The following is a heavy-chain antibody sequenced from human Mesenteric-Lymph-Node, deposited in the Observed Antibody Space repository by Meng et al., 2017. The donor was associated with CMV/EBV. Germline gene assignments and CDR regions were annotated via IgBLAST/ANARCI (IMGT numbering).Heavy chain of an antibody. J-gene: IGHJ4*02. Sequence: GESLKISCVASGFTFGSYAMNWVRQAPGKGLEYVSAITSNGDSTYYADSVKGRFTISRDNSKNTLYLQVGSLTSEDMAVYYCARVSPPHYGGPDYWGQGTLVTVSS. CDR3: ARVSPPHYGGPDY. CDR1: GFTFGSYA. V-gene: IGHV3-64*02. D-gene: IGHD3-16*01. CDR2: ITSNGDST.